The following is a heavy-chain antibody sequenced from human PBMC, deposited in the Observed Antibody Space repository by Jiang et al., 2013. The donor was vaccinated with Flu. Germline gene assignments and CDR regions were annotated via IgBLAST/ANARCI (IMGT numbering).Heavy chain of an antibody. CDR3: ARIRGSSGWYGGDAFDM. D-gene: IGHD6-19*01. CDR1: GFSLSTSGMS. CDR2: IDWDDDK. Sequence: KPTQTLTLTCTVSGFSLSTSGMSVSWIRQPPGKAPEWLARIDWDDDKYYSTSLKTRLTISKDTSKNQVVLTMTNMDPVDTATYYCARIRGSSGWYGGDAFDMWGQGTMVTVSS. J-gene: IGHJ3*02. V-gene: IGHV2-70*11.